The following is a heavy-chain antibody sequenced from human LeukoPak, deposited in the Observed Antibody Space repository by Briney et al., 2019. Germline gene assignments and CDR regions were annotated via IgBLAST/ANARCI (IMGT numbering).Heavy chain of an antibody. CDR2: ISYDGSNK. CDR3: ARDSADRYFDWLYLDY. J-gene: IGHJ4*02. V-gene: IGHV3-30-3*01. Sequence: PGRSLRLSCAASGFTFSSYAMHWVRQAPGKGLEWVAVISYDGSNKYYADSVKGRFTISRDNSKNTLYLQMNSLRAEDTAVYYCARDSADRYFDWLYLDYWGQGTLVTVSS. D-gene: IGHD3-9*01. CDR1: GFTFSSYA.